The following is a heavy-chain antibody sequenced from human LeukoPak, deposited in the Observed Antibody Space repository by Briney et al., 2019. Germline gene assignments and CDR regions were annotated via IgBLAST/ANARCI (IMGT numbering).Heavy chain of an antibody. CDR2: FDPEDGET. J-gene: IGHJ4*02. Sequence: ASVKVSCKVSGYTLTELSMHWVRQAPGKGLEWMGGFDPEDGETIYAQKFQGRVTMTRDTSISTAYMELSRLRSDDTAVYYCARAAWAVAGTAEFWGQGTLVTVSS. CDR1: GYTLTELS. CDR3: ARAAWAVAGTAEF. V-gene: IGHV1-24*01. D-gene: IGHD6-19*01.